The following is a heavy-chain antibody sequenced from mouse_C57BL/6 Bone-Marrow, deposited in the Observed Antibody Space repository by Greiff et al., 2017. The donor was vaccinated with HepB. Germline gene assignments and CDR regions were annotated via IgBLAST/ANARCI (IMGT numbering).Heavy chain of an antibody. CDR2: IDPSDSET. Sequence: QVQLQQPGAELVRPGSSVKLSCKASGYTFTSYWMHWVKQRPIQGLEWIGNIDPSDSETHYNQKFKDKATLTVDKSSSTAYMQLSSLTSEDSAVYYCARLLRSPYYFDYWGQGTTLTVSS. CDR3: ARLLRSPYYFDY. V-gene: IGHV1-52*01. CDR1: GYTFTSYW. D-gene: IGHD1-1*01. J-gene: IGHJ2*01.